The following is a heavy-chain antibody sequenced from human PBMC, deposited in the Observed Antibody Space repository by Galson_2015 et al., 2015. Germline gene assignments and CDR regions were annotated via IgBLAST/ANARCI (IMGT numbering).Heavy chain of an antibody. CDR1: GFSLSTSGVG. Sequence: PALVKPTQTLALTCTFSGFSLSTSGVGVGWIRQPPGKALEWLAVIYWDGDKRYSPSLKNRLTIIKDTSKNQVVLTMTNMDPVDTATYHCAHRDTTRGPAWDTGFFDYWGQGTLVTVSS. D-gene: IGHD1-26*01. CDR2: IYWDGDK. V-gene: IGHV2-5*02. CDR3: AHRDTTRGPAWDTGFFDY. J-gene: IGHJ4*02.